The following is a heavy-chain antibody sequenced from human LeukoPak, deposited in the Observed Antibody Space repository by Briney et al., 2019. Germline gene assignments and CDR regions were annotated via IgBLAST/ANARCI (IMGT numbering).Heavy chain of an antibody. D-gene: IGHD2-2*01. CDR3: ARRGAYQEFDP. Sequence: GGSLRLSCAAPGFTFSDYYMSWIRQAPGKGLEWVSYLSHSGNTIYYADSVKGRFSISRDNAKSSLHLQMNSLRAEDTAVYYCARRGAYQEFDPWGQGTLDIVSS. V-gene: IGHV3-11*01. CDR1: GFTFSDYY. CDR2: LSHSGNTI. J-gene: IGHJ5*02.